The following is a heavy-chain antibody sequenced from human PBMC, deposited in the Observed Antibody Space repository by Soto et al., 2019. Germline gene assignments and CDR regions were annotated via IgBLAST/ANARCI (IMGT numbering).Heavy chain of an antibody. CDR3: VKASSSGWYFEKNWFDP. Sequence: GGSLRLSCSASGFTFSSYAMHWVRQAPGKGLEYVSAISSNGGSTYYADSVKGRFTISRDNSKNTLYLQMSSLRAEDTAVYYCVKASSSGWYFEKNWFDPWGQGTLVTVSS. CDR2: ISSNGGST. V-gene: IGHV3-64D*08. J-gene: IGHJ5*02. CDR1: GFTFSSYA. D-gene: IGHD6-19*01.